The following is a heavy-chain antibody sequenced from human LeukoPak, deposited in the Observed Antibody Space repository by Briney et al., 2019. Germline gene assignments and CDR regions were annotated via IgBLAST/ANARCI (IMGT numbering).Heavy chain of an antibody. CDR1: GYTFTSYA. CDR2: INTNTGNP. V-gene: IGHV7-4-1*02. Sequence: ASVKVSCKASGYTFTSYAMNWVRQAPGQGLEWMGWINTNTGNPTYVQGFTGRFVFSLDTSVSTAYLQISSLKVEDTAVYYCTRDPSRLDPWGQGTLVTVSS. J-gene: IGHJ5*02. CDR3: TRDPSRLDP.